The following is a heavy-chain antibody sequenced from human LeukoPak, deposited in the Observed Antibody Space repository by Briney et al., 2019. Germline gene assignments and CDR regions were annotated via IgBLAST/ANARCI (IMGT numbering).Heavy chain of an antibody. V-gene: IGHV3-7*01. CDR2: IKEDGSDK. Sequence: PGGSLRLSCEATGFIFSNYWMAWVRQAPGKGLEWVANIKEDGSDKNYVDSMKGRFTISRDNAKNSLYLQMNSLRVGDTAVYYCARDAGYGYDRFDYWGQGTQVTVSS. D-gene: IGHD5-18*01. CDR1: GFIFSNYW. CDR3: ARDAGYGYDRFDY. J-gene: IGHJ4*02.